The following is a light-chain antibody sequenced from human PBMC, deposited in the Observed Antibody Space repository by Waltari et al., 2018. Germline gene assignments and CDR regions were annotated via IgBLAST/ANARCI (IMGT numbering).Light chain of an antibody. CDR3: HQHNSWPPLS. CDR1: QSVRSN. Sequence: EIVMTQSPATLSVSPGERATLSCRARQSVRSNLAWYQQKPGQAPRPPIYGASTRATGVPARFSGSGSGTDFTLTISGLQSEDYAVYFCHQHNSWPPLSFGGGTKVEIK. J-gene: IGKJ4*01. CDR2: GAS. V-gene: IGKV3-15*01.